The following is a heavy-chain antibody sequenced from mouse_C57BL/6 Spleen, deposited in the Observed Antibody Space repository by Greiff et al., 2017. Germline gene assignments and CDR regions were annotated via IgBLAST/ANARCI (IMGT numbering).Heavy chain of an antibody. J-gene: IGHJ4*01. CDR3: ARAHYYGSRGAMDY. D-gene: IGHD1-1*01. CDR2: INPGSGGT. Sequence: QVQLQQSGAELVRPGTSVKVSCKASGYAFTNYLIEWVKQRPGQGLEWIGVINPGSGGTNYNEKFKGKATLTADKSSSTAYMQLSSLTSEDSAVYFCARAHYYGSRGAMDYWGQGTSVTVSS. V-gene: IGHV1-54*01. CDR1: GYAFTNYL.